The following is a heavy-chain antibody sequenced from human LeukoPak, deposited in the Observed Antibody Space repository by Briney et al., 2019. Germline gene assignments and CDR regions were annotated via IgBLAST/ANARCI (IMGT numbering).Heavy chain of an antibody. CDR1: GYTFTSYD. V-gene: IGHV1-18*01. CDR3: ARSGRGTYYYFDL. Sequence: ASVKVSCKASGYTFTSYDISWVRQAPGQGLEWMGWISAYNGNTNYAQKFLGRVTMTADTSTSTAYMELRSLTSDDTAVYYCARSGRGTYYYFDLWGQGTLVTVSS. J-gene: IGHJ4*02. D-gene: IGHD5-12*01. CDR2: ISAYNGNT.